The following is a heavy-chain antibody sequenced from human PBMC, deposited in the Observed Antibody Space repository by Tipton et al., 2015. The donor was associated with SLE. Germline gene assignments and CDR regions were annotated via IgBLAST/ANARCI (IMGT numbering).Heavy chain of an antibody. CDR1: GFTFSSYW. V-gene: IGHV3-74*01. Sequence: GSLRLSCAASGFTFSSYWMHWVRQGPGRGLVWVSRINSDGSTTTYADSVKGRFTISRDDGKNMLYLQMNSLRAEETAVYYCARGNKWGADYWGQGTLVTVPS. D-gene: IGHD7-27*01. J-gene: IGHJ4*02. CDR3: ARGNKWGADY. CDR2: INSDGSTT.